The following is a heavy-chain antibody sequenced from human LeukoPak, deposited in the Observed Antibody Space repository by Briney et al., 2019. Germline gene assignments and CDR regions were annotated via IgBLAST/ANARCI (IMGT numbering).Heavy chain of an antibody. CDR3: ARDLSYYYGSGRRYYYYYYMDV. J-gene: IGHJ6*03. CDR1: GGSISSYY. V-gene: IGHV4-59*12. D-gene: IGHD3-10*01. CDR2: IYYSGST. Sequence: SETLSLTCTVSGGSISSYYWSWIRQPPGKGLEWIGYIYYSGSTNYNPSLKSRVTISVDTSKNQFSLKLSSVTAADTAVYYCARDLSYYYGSGRRYYYYYYMDVWGKGTTVTISS.